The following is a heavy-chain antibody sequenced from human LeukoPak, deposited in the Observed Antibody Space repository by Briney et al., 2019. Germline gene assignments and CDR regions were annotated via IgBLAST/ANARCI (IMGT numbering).Heavy chain of an antibody. CDR1: GFTFDDYA. Sequence: PGGSLRLSCAASGFTFDDYAMHWVRQAPGKGLEWVSGISWNSGSIGYADSVKGRFTISRDNAKNSLYLQMTSLRSEDTAVYYCARIREDLWFGELGWGQGALVTVSS. CDR3: ARIREDLWFGELG. CDR2: ISWNSGSI. D-gene: IGHD3-10*01. V-gene: IGHV3-9*01. J-gene: IGHJ4*02.